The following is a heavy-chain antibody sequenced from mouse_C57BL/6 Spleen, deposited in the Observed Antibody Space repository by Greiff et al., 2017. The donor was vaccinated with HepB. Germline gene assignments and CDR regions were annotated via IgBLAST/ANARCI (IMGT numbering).Heavy chain of an antibody. V-gene: IGHV1-22*01. CDR2: INPNNGGT. J-gene: IGHJ4*01. CDR3: SRDDYDRYYAMDY. D-gene: IGHD2-4*01. Sequence: EVQLQQSGPELVKPGASVKMSCKASGYTFTDYNMHWVKQSHGKSLEWIGYINPNNGGTSYNQKFKGKATLTVNKSSSTAYMELRSLTSEDSAVYYCSRDDYDRYYAMDYWGQGTSVTVSS. CDR1: GYTFTDYN.